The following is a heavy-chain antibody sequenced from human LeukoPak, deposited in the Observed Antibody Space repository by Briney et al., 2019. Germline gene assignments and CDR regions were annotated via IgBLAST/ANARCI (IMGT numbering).Heavy chain of an antibody. J-gene: IGHJ4*02. CDR1: GFTFSHYS. CDR3: ARVATGSYHFDY. V-gene: IGHV3-74*01. D-gene: IGHD3-16*01. CDR2: TNSDGSTT. Sequence: GGSLRLSCAASGFTFSHYSMHWVRQAPGKGLVWVSRTNSDGSTTSYADSVKGRFTISRDNAKNTLYLQMNSLRAEDTAVYYCARVATGSYHFDYWGQGTLATVSS.